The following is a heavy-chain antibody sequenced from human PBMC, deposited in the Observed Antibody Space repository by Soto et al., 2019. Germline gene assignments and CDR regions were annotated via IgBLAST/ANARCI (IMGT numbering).Heavy chain of an antibody. CDR3: ARSPFAASDAFDI. V-gene: IGHV1-45*02. CDR1: GYTFTLRY. CDR2: ITPFKSDT. Sequence: SVKVSCKASGYTFTLRYLHWVRQAPGQALEWMGWITPFKSDTNYAQKFQDRVTITRDRSVSTAYMELSNLRSDDTAMYYCARSPFAASDAFDIWGQGTMVTVSS. D-gene: IGHD2-15*01. J-gene: IGHJ3*02.